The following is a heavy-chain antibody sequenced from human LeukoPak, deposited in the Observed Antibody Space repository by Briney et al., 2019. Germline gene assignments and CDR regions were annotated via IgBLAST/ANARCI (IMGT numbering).Heavy chain of an antibody. CDR2: ISWNSGNI. Sequence: PGGSLRLSCAASGFTFDDYAMHWVRQVPGKGLEWVSGISWNSGNIEYADSVKGRFTISRDNAKKSLFLQMNSLRAEDTAVYYCARERYYDFWSGYSHPHDYYYYGMDVWGQGTTVTVSS. CDR1: GFTFDDYA. CDR3: ARERYYDFWSGYSHPHDYYYYGMDV. J-gene: IGHJ6*02. V-gene: IGHV3-9*01. D-gene: IGHD3-3*01.